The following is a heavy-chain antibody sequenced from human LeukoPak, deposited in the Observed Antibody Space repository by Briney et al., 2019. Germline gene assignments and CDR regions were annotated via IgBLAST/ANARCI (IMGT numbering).Heavy chain of an antibody. CDR1: GYTFTGYY. CDR2: ISAYNGNT. D-gene: IGHD3-10*01. Sequence: EASVKVSCKASGYTFTGYYMHWVRQAPGQGLEWMGWISAYNGNTNYAQKLQGRVTMTTDTSTSTAYMELRSLRSDDTAVYYCARARRHAYYYGSGSYGFDYWGQGTLVTVSS. J-gene: IGHJ4*02. CDR3: ARARRHAYYYGSGSYGFDY. V-gene: IGHV1-18*04.